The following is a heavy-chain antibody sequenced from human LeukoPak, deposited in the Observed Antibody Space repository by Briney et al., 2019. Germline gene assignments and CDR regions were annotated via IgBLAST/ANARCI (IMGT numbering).Heavy chain of an antibody. D-gene: IGHD6-13*01. CDR3: ATSSGYSSSWYREYYYYYYMDV. Sequence: GASVKVSCKASGYTFTSYYMHWVRQAPGQGLEWMGIINPSGGSTSYAQKFQGRVTMARDMSTSTVYMELSSLRSEDTAVYYCATSSGYSSSWYREYYYYYYMDVWGKGTTVTVSS. CDR1: GYTFTSYY. J-gene: IGHJ6*03. V-gene: IGHV1-46*01. CDR2: INPSGGST.